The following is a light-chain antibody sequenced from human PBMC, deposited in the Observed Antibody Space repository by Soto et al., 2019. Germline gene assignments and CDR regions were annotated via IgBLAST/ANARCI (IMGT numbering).Light chain of an antibody. V-gene: IGKV3-11*01. Sequence: ERVMTQSPATLSVSPGERATLSCRASHSVSSNLAWHQQKPGQAPRLLIYDASTRATGIPARFSGSGSGTDFTLTISGLEPEDFAVYYCQHRFSWPPAFGQGTKVDIK. CDR3: QHRFSWPPA. CDR2: DAS. J-gene: IGKJ1*01. CDR1: HSVSSN.